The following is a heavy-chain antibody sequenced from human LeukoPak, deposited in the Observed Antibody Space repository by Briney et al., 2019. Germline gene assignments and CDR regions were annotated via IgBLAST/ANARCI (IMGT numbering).Heavy chain of an antibody. V-gene: IGHV4-34*01. J-gene: IGHJ4*02. CDR2: INHSGST. Sequence: SETLSLTCAVYGESFNNYYWTWIRQSPGKGLEWIGEINHSGSTNYNPSLKSRVTISVDPSKNQFSLKLTSVIAADTAVYYCARAGWFGELYGPLDFWGQGTLVTVSS. D-gene: IGHD3-10*01. CDR3: ARAGWFGELYGPLDF. CDR1: GESFNNYY.